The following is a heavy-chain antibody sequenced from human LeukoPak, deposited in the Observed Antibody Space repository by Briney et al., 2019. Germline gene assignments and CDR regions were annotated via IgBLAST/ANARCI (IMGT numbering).Heavy chain of an antibody. CDR3: TKRPRSALLANWFDP. Sequence: GGSLRLSCAASGFTFSDYYMSWIRQAPGKGLEWVSYISSSGSTIYYADSVKGRFTISRDNAKNSLYLQMNSLRAEDTAVYYCTKRPRSALLANWFDPWGQGTLVTVSS. CDR1: GFTFSDYY. D-gene: IGHD2-15*01. J-gene: IGHJ5*02. V-gene: IGHV3-11*01. CDR2: ISSSGSTI.